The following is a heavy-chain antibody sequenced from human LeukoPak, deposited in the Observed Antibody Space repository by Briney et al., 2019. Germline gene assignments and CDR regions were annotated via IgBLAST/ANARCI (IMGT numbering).Heavy chain of an antibody. J-gene: IGHJ4*02. D-gene: IGHD2-15*01. V-gene: IGHV3-11*01. Sequence: GGSLRLSCAASGFTFSDYYMSWIRQAPGKGLEWVSYISSSGSTIYYADSVKGRFTISRDNAKNSLYLQMNSLRAEDTAVYYCAKDRSIGRMVAAQYWGQGTLVTVSS. CDR3: AKDRSIGRMVAAQY. CDR1: GFTFSDYY. CDR2: ISSSGSTI.